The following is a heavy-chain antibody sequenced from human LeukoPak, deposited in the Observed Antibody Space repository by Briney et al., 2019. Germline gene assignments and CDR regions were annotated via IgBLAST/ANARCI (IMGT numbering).Heavy chain of an antibody. J-gene: IGHJ4*02. D-gene: IGHD3-22*01. CDR3: ARKTDSGGQGDY. CDR1: GFTFSSYG. V-gene: IGHV3-30*02. CDR2: IRYDGSDK. Sequence: GGSLRLSCAASGFTFSSYGMHWVRQAPGKGLEWVAFIRYDGSDKYYADSVKGRFTISRDNSKNTLYLQMNSLRAEDTAVYYCARKTDSGGQGDYWGPGTLVTVSS.